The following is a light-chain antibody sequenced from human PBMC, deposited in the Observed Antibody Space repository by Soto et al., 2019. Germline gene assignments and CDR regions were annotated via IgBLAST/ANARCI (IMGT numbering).Light chain of an antibody. CDR1: QSVSSNY. J-gene: IGKJ1*01. CDR3: QQYGSSWT. Sequence: EIVVTQSPGTLSLSPGERATLSCRASQSVSSNYLAWYQQKPGQAPRLLIFGTSSRATGIRDRFRGSGSGTDFTLTISRLEPEDFAVYYCQQYGSSWTFGQGIKVEIK. V-gene: IGKV3-20*01. CDR2: GTS.